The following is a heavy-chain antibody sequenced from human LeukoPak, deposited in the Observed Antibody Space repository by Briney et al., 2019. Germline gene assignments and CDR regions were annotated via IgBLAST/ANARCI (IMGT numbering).Heavy chain of an antibody. CDR2: INPNSGGT. CDR1: GYTLTAYY. CDR3: ARTGYDILTGSAYYGMDV. V-gene: IGHV1-2*02. D-gene: IGHD3-9*01. Sequence: ASVKVSCKASGYTLTAYYMHWVRQAPGQGLEWMGWINPNSGGTNYAQEFQGRVTMTRDTSISTAYMELSRLRSEDTAVYYCARTGYDILTGSAYYGMDVWGQGTTVTVSS. J-gene: IGHJ6*02.